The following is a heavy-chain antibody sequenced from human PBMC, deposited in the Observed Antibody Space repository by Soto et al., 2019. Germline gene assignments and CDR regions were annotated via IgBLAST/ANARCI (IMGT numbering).Heavy chain of an antibody. Sequence: QVQLVESGGGVVQPGGTLRLSCAASGFIFNNYGMQWVRQAPGRGLEWVAVIAYDGSLKYYVDSVKGRFTISRDNSKNTLYLQINSLRAEDTAVYYCAKDFKVSGSHYGTLNYYYGMDVWGQGTTVSVSS. CDR1: GFIFNNYG. CDR3: AKDFKVSGSHYGTLNYYYGMDV. CDR2: IAYDGSLK. V-gene: IGHV3-30*18. D-gene: IGHD3-10*01. J-gene: IGHJ6*02.